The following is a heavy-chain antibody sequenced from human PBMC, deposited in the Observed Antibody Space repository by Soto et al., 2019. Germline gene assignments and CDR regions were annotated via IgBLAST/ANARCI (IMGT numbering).Heavy chain of an antibody. CDR3: ASGGYYDILTGYYYYYYGMDV. CDR1: GGSISSYY. Sequence: PSETLALSCTVSGGSISSYYWSWIRQPPGTGLEWIGYIYYSGSTNYNPSLKSRVTISVDTSKNQFSLKLSSVTAADTAVYYCASGGYYDILTGYYYYYYGMDVWGHGTTVT. CDR2: IYYSGST. D-gene: IGHD3-9*01. J-gene: IGHJ6*02. V-gene: IGHV4-59*01.